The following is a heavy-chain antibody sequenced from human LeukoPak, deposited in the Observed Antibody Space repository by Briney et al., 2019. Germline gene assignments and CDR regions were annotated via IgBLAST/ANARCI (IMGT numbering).Heavy chain of an antibody. CDR3: AREVSGSYKVEYFDN. D-gene: IGHD1-26*01. J-gene: IGHJ4*02. Sequence: ASVKVSCKASGYTFTGYYMHWVRQAPGQGLEWMGWINPNSGGTNYAQKFQGRVTMTRDTSISTAYMELSRLRSDDTAVYYCAREVSGSYKVEYFDNWGQGTLVTVSS. CDR2: INPNSGGT. CDR1: GYTFTGYY. V-gene: IGHV1-2*02.